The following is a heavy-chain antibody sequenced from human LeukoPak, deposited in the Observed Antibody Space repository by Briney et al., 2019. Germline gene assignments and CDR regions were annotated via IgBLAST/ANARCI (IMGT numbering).Heavy chain of an antibody. Sequence: ASVKVSCKASGYTFTGYYMYWVRQAPGQGLEWMGWINPNSGGTNYAQKFQGRVTMTRDTSISTAYMELSRLRSEDTAVYYCARVGLRGSGTHHDWFDSWGQGTLITVSS. V-gene: IGHV1-2*02. D-gene: IGHD3-10*01. CDR1: GYTFTGYY. CDR3: ARVGLRGSGTHHDWFDS. CDR2: INPNSGGT. J-gene: IGHJ5*01.